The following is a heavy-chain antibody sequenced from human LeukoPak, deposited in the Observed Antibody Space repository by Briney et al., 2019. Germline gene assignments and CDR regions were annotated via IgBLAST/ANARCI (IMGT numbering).Heavy chain of an antibody. J-gene: IGHJ4*02. Sequence: GGSLRLSCAASGFTFSDYYMSWIRQAPGKGLEWVSYISSSGSTIYYADSVKGRSTISRDNAKNSLYLQMKSLRAEDTAVYYCARVLLADGYKEMAVVGYFDYWGQGTLVTVSS. CDR3: ARVLLADGYKEMAVVGYFDY. V-gene: IGHV3-11*04. CDR2: ISSSGSTI. D-gene: IGHD5-24*01. CDR1: GFTFSDYY.